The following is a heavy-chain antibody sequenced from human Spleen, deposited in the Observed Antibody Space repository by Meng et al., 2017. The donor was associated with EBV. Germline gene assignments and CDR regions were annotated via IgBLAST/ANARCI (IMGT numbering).Heavy chain of an antibody. V-gene: IGHV4-34*01. J-gene: IGHJ5*02. D-gene: IGHD6-6*01. CDR1: DTSFSGYF. CDR3: AKGRTVARSPWFDP. Sequence: QVRVQQWGEGLLKPSETLSLTCAVYDTSFSGYFWSWIRQSPGKRLEWIGEINHSGSTSYNPSLKSRVAISVDTSKNQFSLKLRSVTAADTAVYYCAKGRTVARSPWFDPWGQGALVTVSS. CDR2: INHSGST.